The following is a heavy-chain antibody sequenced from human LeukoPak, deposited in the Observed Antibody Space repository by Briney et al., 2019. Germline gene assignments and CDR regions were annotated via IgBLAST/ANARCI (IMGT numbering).Heavy chain of an antibody. V-gene: IGHV3-49*04. CDR1: GFTFGDYA. J-gene: IGHJ4*02. D-gene: IGHD3-9*01. CDR2: IRSKAYGGTT. Sequence: PGGSLRLSCTASGFTFGDYAMSWVRQAPGKGLERVGFIRSKAYGGTTEYAASVKGRFTISRDDSKSIAYLQMNSLKTEDTAVYYCTRVEYDILTGYYYWGQGTLVTVSS. CDR3: TRVEYDILTGYYY.